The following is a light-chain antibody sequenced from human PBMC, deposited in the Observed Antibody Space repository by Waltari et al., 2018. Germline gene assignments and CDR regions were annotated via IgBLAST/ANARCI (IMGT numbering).Light chain of an antibody. V-gene: IGKV1-27*01. CDR3: QKYNSAPLT. J-gene: IGKJ3*01. Sequence: DIQMTQSPSSLSASVGDRVTITCRASQGISNHLAWYQQKPGKVPKLLIYVVSTLQSGVPSRFSGSGSGTDFTLTISSLQPEDVATYYCQKYNSAPLTFGPGTKVDLK. CDR1: QGISNH. CDR2: VVS.